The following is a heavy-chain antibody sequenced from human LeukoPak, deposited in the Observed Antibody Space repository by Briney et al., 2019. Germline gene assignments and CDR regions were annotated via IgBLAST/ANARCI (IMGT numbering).Heavy chain of an antibody. CDR2: IIPIFGTA. CDR3: ARGRQVVPAAIGDYYYYYYMDV. J-gene: IGHJ6*03. CDR1: GGTFSSYA. V-gene: IGHV1-69*05. Sequence: GSSVKVSCKASGGTFSSYAISWVRQAPGQGLEWMGGIIPIFGTANHAQKFQGRVTITTDESTSTAYMELSSLRSEDTAVYYCARGRQVVPAAIGDYYYYYYMDVWGKGTTVTVSS. D-gene: IGHD2-2*01.